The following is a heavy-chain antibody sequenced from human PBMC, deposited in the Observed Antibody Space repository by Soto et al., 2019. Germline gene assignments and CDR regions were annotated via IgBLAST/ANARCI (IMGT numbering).Heavy chain of an antibody. J-gene: IGHJ4*01. D-gene: IGHD6-19*01. CDR3: ARRTSGWYLDY. Sequence: EVQLLEPGGGLVQPGGSLRLSCAASGFTFSSYAMSWVRQAPGKGLEWVSAISGSGGSSYYADSVKGRFTISRDNSKNTLYLQMNSLRAEDTAVYYCARRTSGWYLDYWGHGTLVTVSS. CDR1: GFTFSSYA. CDR2: ISGSGGSS. V-gene: IGHV3-23*01.